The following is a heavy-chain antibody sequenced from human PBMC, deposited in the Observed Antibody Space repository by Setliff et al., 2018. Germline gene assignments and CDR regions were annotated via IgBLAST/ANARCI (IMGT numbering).Heavy chain of an antibody. Sequence: PGGSLRLSCAASGFTFSNYAINWVRQAPGQGLEWVSGISGGGINTDYADSVKGRFTISRDNAKDTLYLQMNSLRAEDTAVYYCAKDISRTGYYYFDYWGRGSLVTVSS. CDR3: AKDISRTGYYYFDY. CDR1: GFTFSNYA. CDR2: ISGGGINT. V-gene: IGHV3-23*01. J-gene: IGHJ4*02. D-gene: IGHD3-9*01.